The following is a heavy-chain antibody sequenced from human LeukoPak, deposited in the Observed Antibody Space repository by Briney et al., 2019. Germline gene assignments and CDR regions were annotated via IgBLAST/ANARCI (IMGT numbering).Heavy chain of an antibody. CDR2: IYYSGST. CDR3: ARASNNFWSGYYTYSWFDP. V-gene: IGHV4-31*03. CDR1: GGSISSGGYY. Sequence: SETLSLTCTVSGGSISSGGYYWSWIRQHPGKGLEWIGYIYYSGSTYYNPSLKSRVTISVDTSKNQFSLKLSPVTAADTAVYYCARASNNFWSGYYTYSWFDPWGQGTLVTVSS. J-gene: IGHJ5*02. D-gene: IGHD3-3*01.